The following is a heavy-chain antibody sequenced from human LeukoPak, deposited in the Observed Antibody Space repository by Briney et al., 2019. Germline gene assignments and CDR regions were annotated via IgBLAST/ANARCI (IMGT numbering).Heavy chain of an antibody. CDR3: ARLFGSGWPGYFYYAMDV. D-gene: IGHD6-19*01. CDR2: AYSDGNT. Sequence: GSLRLSCAASGITVNSTYISWVRQAPGKGLEWVSVAYSDGNTYYAGSVKGRFTISRDNSKNTLFLQMNSLRAEDTAVYYCARLFGSGWPGYFYYAMDVWGQGTTVAVSS. V-gene: IGHV3-66*04. J-gene: IGHJ6*02. CDR1: GITVNSTY.